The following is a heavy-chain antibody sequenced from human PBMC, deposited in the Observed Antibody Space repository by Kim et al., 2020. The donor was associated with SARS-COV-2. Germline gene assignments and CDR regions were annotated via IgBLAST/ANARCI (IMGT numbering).Heavy chain of an antibody. Sequence: RGSLRLSCAASGFTVSSNYMSWVRQAPGKGLEWVSVIYSGGSTYYADSVKCRFTISRDNSKNTLYLQMNSLRAEDTAVYYCASSSVHYYDSSGFDYWGQGTLVTVSS. V-gene: IGHV3-66*02. J-gene: IGHJ4*02. CDR1: GFTVSSNY. CDR2: IYSGGST. CDR3: ASSSVHYYDSSGFDY. D-gene: IGHD3-22*01.